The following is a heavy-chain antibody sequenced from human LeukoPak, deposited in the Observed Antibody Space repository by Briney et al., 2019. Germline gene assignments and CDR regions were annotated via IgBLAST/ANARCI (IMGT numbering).Heavy chain of an antibody. D-gene: IGHD2-21*01. J-gene: IGHJ4*02. CDR3: ARVSYFGSAGFDY. V-gene: IGHV3-48*03. CDR2: ISDSGSTI. Sequence: GGSLRLSCGASGFTFSNYEMNWVRQAPGMGLEWVSYISDSGSTIYYADSVRGRFTISRDNAKNSLYLQMNGLRAEDTAVYYCARVSYFGSAGFDYWGQGTLVTVSS. CDR1: GFTFSNYE.